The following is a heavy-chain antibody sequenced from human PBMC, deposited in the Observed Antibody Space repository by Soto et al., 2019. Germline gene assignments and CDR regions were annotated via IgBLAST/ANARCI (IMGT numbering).Heavy chain of an antibody. D-gene: IGHD2-15*01. V-gene: IGHV4-31*03. CDR3: AREAPYGGNPGLVY. J-gene: IGHJ4*02. CDR2: IYYSGST. Sequence: SETLSLTCTVSGGSISSGGYYWSWIRQHPGKGLEWIGYIYYSGSTYYNPSLKSRVTISVDTSKNQFSLKLSSVTAADTAVYYCAREAPYGGNPGLVYWGQGTLVTVSS. CDR1: GGSISSGGYY.